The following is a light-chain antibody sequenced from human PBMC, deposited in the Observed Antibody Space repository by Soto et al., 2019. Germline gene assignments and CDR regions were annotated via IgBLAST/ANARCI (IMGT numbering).Light chain of an antibody. Sequence: QSVLTQPASVSGAPGQSITISCPGTSSDVGGYNYVSWYQQHPGKAPKLMIYEVSNRPSGVSNRFSGSKSGNTSSLTISGLQAEDEADYYCSSYTSSSTPRVFGTGTKV. J-gene: IGLJ1*01. CDR3: SSYTSSSTPRV. V-gene: IGLV2-14*01. CDR1: SSDVGGYNY. CDR2: EVS.